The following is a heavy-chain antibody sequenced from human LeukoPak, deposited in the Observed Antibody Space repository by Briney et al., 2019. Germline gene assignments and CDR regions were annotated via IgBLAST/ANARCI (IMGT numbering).Heavy chain of an antibody. J-gene: IGHJ4*02. V-gene: IGHV3-23*01. CDR1: GFTFSSYA. CDR2: ISGSGGST. D-gene: IGHD2-2*01. Sequence: PGGSLRLSCAASGFTFSSYAMSWVHQAPGKGLEWVSAISGSGGSTYYADSVKGRFTISRDNSKNTLYLQMNSLKAEDTAVYYCAKIVPAAIQLIDYWGQGTLVTVSS. CDR3: AKIVPAAIQLIDY.